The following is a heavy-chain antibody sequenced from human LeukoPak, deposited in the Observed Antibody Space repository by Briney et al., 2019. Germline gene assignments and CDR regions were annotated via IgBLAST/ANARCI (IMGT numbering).Heavy chain of an antibody. V-gene: IGHV1-58*01. CDR2: IVVGSGNT. CDR1: GFTFTSSA. J-gene: IGHJ6*02. D-gene: IGHD1-26*01. Sequence: SVTVSFKASGFTFTSSAVQWVRQARGQRLEWIGWIVVGSGNTNYAQKFQERVTITRDMSTSTAYMELSSLRSEDTAVYYCAAPSGSYYGRDYYYYYGMDVWGQGTTVTVSS. CDR3: AAPSGSYYGRDYYYYYGMDV.